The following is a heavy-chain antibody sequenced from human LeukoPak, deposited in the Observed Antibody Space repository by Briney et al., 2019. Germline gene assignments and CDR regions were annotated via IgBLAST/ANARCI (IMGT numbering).Heavy chain of an antibody. V-gene: IGHV3-30-3*01. D-gene: IGHD3-9*01. J-gene: IGHJ4*02. Sequence: PGRSLRLSCAASGFTFSSYAMHWVRQAPGKGLEWVAVISYDGSNKYYADSVKGRFTISRDNSKNTLYLQMNSLRAEDTAVYYCARDPYTKRYYDILTGYYLYYFDYWGQGTLVTVSS. CDR3: ARDPYTKRYYDILTGYYLYYFDY. CDR1: GFTFSSYA. CDR2: ISYDGSNK.